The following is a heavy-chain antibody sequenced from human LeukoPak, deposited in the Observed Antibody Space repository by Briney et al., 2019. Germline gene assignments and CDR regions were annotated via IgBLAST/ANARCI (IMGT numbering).Heavy chain of an antibody. CDR3: ASSYCSGGSCYSSWFDP. Sequence: SVKVSCKASGYTFTSYGISWVRQAPGQGLEWMGGIIPIFGTANYAQKFQGRVTITADKSTSTAYMELSSPRSEDTAVYYCASSYCSGGSCYSSWFDPWGQGTLVTVSS. D-gene: IGHD2-15*01. V-gene: IGHV1-69*06. CDR2: IIPIFGTA. CDR1: GYTFTSYG. J-gene: IGHJ5*02.